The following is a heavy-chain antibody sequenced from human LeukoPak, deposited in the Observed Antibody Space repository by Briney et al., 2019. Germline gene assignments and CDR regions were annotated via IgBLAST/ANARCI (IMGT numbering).Heavy chain of an antibody. V-gene: IGHV3-23*01. J-gene: IGHJ6*02. Sequence: GGSLRLSCAASGFTFSSYAMSWVRQAPGKGLEWVSAISGSGGSTYYADSVKGRFTISRDNSKNTLYLQMNSLRAEVTAVYYCAKDLIYYYGSGSPHSIPSLYYYYGMDVWGQGTTVTVSS. CDR2: ISGSGGST. D-gene: IGHD3-10*01. CDR1: GFTFSSYA. CDR3: AKDLIYYYGSGSPHSIPSLYYYYGMDV.